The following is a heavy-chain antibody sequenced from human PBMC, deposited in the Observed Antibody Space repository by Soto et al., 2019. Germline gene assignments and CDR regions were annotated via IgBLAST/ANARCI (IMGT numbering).Heavy chain of an antibody. CDR3: ARGSPVVVVAATTYYYMDV. J-gene: IGHJ6*03. CDR2: IIPILGIA. Sequence: QVQLVQSGAEVKKPGSSVKVSCKASGGTFSSYTISWVRQAPGQGLEWMGRIIPILGIANYAQKFQGRVTITADKSTSTAYMELSSLRSEDTAVYYCARGSPVVVVAATTYYYMDVWGKGTTVTVSS. D-gene: IGHD2-15*01. CDR1: GGTFSSYT. V-gene: IGHV1-69*02.